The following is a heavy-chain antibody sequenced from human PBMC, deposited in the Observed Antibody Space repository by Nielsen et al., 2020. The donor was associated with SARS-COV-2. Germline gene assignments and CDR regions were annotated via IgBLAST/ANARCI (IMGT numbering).Heavy chain of an antibody. Sequence: SETLSLTCTVSGGSISSSSYYWGWIRQPPGKGLEWIGSIYYSGSTYYNPSLKSRVTISVDTSKNQFSLKLSSVTAADTAVYYCARQERYYDILTGYQLDLGGDFDYRGQGTLVTVSS. D-gene: IGHD3-9*01. CDR3: ARQERYYDILTGYQLDLGGDFDY. V-gene: IGHV4-39*01. CDR1: GGSISSSSYY. J-gene: IGHJ4*02. CDR2: IYYSGST.